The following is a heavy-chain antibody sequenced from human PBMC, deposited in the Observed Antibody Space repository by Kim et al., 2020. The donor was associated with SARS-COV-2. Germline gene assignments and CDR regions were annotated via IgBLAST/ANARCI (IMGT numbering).Heavy chain of an antibody. J-gene: IGHJ6*02. CDR3: ARHHYDILTGYYYYGMDV. Sequence: KSRGTISIDTSKNQFSLKLSSVTAADTAVYYCARHHYDILTGYYYYGMDVWGQGTTVTVSS. D-gene: IGHD3-9*01. V-gene: IGHV4-59*08.